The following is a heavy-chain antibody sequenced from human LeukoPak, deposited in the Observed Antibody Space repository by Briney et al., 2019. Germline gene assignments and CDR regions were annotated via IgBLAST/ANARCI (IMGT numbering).Heavy chain of an antibody. J-gene: IGHJ4*02. CDR3: AREKGRGVISPYFDS. Sequence: PGGSLRLSCAASGLTVRNNFMSWVRQAPGKGLEWVSVIYSDGTTHYEDSVKGRFTISRDTSKNTLSLQMYSLSVEDTAVYYCAREKGRGVISPYFDSWGQGTLVTVSS. D-gene: IGHD3-10*01. CDR2: IYSDGTT. CDR1: GLTVRNNF. V-gene: IGHV3-53*01.